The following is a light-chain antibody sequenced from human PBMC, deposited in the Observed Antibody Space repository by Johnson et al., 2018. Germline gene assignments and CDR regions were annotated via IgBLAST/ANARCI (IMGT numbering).Light chain of an antibody. CDR2: ENN. CDR1: SSNIGNNY. Sequence: QSVLTQPPSVSAAPGQKVTISCSGSSSNIGNNYVSWYQQLPGTAPKLLIYENNKRPSGIPDRFSGSKSGTSATLGITGLQTGYEAAYYCGTWDRSLSAGNVFGTGTKVTVL. CDR3: GTWDRSLSAGNV. J-gene: IGLJ1*01. V-gene: IGLV1-51*02.